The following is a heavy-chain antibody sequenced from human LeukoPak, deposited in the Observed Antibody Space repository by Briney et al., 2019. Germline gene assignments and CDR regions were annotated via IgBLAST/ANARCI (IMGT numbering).Heavy chain of an antibody. CDR2: ISGSGGST. D-gene: IGHD2-2*01. CDR3: AKNQYQLPGLQDY. V-gene: IGHV3-23*01. J-gene: IGHJ4*02. CDR1: GFTFSSYA. Sequence: GGSLRLSCAASGFTFSSYAMSWVRQAPGKGLEWVSAISGSGGSTCYADSVKGRFTISRDNSKNTLYLQMNSLRAEDTAVYYCAKNQYQLPGLQDYWGQGTLVTVSS.